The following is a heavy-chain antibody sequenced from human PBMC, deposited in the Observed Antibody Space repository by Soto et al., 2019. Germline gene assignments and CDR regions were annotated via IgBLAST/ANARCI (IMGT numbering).Heavy chain of an antibody. D-gene: IGHD6-19*01. J-gene: IGHJ4*02. CDR1: GYTFTGYY. Sequence: ASVKVSCKASGYTFTGYYMHWVRQAPGQGLEWMGWINPNSGGTNYAQKFQGWVTISRDNSKNTLYLQMSSLRAEDTAVYYCAKAGGIAVPGSHLDYWGQGTLVTVSS. V-gene: IGHV1-2*04. CDR2: INPNSGGT. CDR3: AKAGGIAVPGSHLDY.